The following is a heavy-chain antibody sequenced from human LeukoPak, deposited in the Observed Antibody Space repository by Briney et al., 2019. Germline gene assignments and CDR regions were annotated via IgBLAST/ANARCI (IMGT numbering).Heavy chain of an antibody. V-gene: IGHV3-23*01. Sequence: GGSLRLSSAPSRVTFCSDDMTWGPEAPGGGLWCGSSIMPSGEKTYSTDSAKGRFTISRDNSKNTVYLHMNNMGVDDTAVYYCARVAGWYWFDPWGQGTLVTVSS. D-gene: IGHD6-19*01. J-gene: IGHJ5*02. CDR3: ARVAGWYWFDP. CDR1: RVTFCSDD. CDR2: IMPSGEKT.